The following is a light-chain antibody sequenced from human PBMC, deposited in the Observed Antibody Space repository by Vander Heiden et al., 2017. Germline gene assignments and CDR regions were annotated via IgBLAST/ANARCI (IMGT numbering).Light chain of an antibody. J-gene: IGKJ1*01. Sequence: DIQMTQSPSSLSASIGDRVTIACRASQTIGRYLSWFQQKPGKAPKLLMFLRSDLQNGVPSRFSGSGSGTDFTLTISSLQPEDFATYYCQQSYSIPWTFGQGTKVEIK. CDR2: LRS. V-gene: IGKV1-39*01. CDR1: QTIGRY. CDR3: QQSYSIPWT.